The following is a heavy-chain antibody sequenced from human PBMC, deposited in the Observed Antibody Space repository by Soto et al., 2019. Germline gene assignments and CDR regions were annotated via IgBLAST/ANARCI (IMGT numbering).Heavy chain of an antibody. V-gene: IGHV4-31*03. CDR1: GGSISSGGYY. J-gene: IGHJ6*02. CDR3: ARVNVLMVYANNYYYGMDV. CDR2: IYYSGST. D-gene: IGHD2-8*01. Sequence: SETLSLTCTVSGGSISSGGYYWSWIRQHPGKGLEWIGYIYYSGSTYCNPSLKSRVTISVDTSKNQFSLKLSSVTAADTAVYYCARVNVLMVYANNYYYGMDVWGQGTTVTVSS.